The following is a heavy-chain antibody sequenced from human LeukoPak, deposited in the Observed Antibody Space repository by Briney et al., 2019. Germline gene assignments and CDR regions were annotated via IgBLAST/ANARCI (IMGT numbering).Heavy chain of an antibody. Sequence: GGSLRLSCAASGFTFSDFWMSWVRQTPGQGLEWVGNIKEDGSEEYYADSVKGRFTISRNNAKNSLYLQMNSLRAEDTAVYYCAKEDYDYVWGSYRYQYYFDYWGQGTLVTVSS. CDR2: IKEDGSEE. CDR1: GFTFSDFW. D-gene: IGHD3-16*02. J-gene: IGHJ4*02. CDR3: AKEDYDYVWGSYRYQYYFDY. V-gene: IGHV3-7*03.